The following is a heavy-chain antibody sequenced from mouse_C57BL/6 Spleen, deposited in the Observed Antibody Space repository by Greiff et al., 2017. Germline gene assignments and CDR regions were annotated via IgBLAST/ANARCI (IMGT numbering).Heavy chain of an antibody. Sequence: VLLLQSGPDLVKPGASLKLSCTASGFTFTSYDINWVQQRPGQGLEWIGCIYPRGGSTKYNETFKGKATLTVDTSSSTAYMELQSLTSEDAAVYLCERRSTLDYWGQGTTLTVSS. D-gene: IGHD5-1*01. J-gene: IGHJ2*01. CDR2: IYPRGGST. CDR3: ERRSTLDY. V-gene: IGHV1-85*01. CDR1: GFTFTSYD.